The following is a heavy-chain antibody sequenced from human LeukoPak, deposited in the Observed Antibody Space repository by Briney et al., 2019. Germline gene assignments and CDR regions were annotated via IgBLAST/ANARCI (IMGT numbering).Heavy chain of an antibody. Sequence: GGSLRLSCAASGFTFSSYSMNLVRQAPGKGLEWVSSISSSSSYIYYADSVKGRFTISRDNAKNSLYLQMNSLRAEDTAVYYCARGGYDYIWGSYRDPPYYFDYWGQGTLVTVSS. CDR2: ISSSSSYI. V-gene: IGHV3-21*01. D-gene: IGHD3-16*02. J-gene: IGHJ4*02. CDR1: GFTFSSYS. CDR3: ARGGYDYIWGSYRDPPYYFDY.